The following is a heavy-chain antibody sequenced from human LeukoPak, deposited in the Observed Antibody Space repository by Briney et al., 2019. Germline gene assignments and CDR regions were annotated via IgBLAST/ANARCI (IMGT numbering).Heavy chain of an antibody. D-gene: IGHD2-8*01. CDR1: GFTFSSYW. CDR3: AKDPDCTSGVCYTFFDY. CDR2: IKQDGRER. Sequence: PGGSLRLSCAASGFTFSSYWMSWVRQAPGKGLEWVATIKQDGRERYYVESVKGRFTLSRDNAKNSLYLQMNSLRAEDTAVYYCAKDPDCTSGVCYTFFDYWGQGTLVTVSS. J-gene: IGHJ4*02. V-gene: IGHV3-7*03.